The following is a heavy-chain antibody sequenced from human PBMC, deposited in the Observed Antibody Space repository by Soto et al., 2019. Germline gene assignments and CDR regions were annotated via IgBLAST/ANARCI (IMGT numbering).Heavy chain of an antibody. V-gene: IGHV1-46*04. CDR1: GYTFTTYY. CDR3: ARAGYCSGGTCFHGNCDY. CDR2: INPNGGST. D-gene: IGHD2-15*01. J-gene: IGHJ4*02. Sequence: QVQLVQSGAEVKRPGASVKVSCKASGYTFTTYYMHWGRQAPGQGLEWLGIINPNGGSTTYAQKLQGRVTMTRDTSTSTVYLELSSLRSEDTAVYYCARAGYCSGGTCFHGNCDYWGQGTLVTVSA.